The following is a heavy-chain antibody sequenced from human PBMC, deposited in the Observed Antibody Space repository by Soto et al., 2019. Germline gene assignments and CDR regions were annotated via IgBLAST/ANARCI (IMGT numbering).Heavy chain of an antibody. CDR1: GFTFDDYA. Sequence: GGSLRLSCAASGFTFDDYAMYWVRQGPGKGLEWVANINQDGREAYYVDSVKCRFTISRDTTTYALSLQMNSLRAEDTAVYYCARALGWRDAFDIWGQGTTVTVSS. CDR3: ARALGWRDAFDI. V-gene: IGHV3-7*01. J-gene: IGHJ3*02. CDR2: INQDGREA. D-gene: IGHD6-19*01.